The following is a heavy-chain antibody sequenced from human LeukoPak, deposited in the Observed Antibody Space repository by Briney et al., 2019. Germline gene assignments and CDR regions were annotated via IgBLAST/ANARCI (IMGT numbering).Heavy chain of an antibody. CDR1: GFTFRNYA. CDR2: ISASGAST. J-gene: IGHJ4*02. CDR3: TKDDGYYDSSGSFLFDS. D-gene: IGHD3-22*01. V-gene: IGHV3-23*01. Sequence: GGSLRLSCAASGFTFRNYAMSWVRQAPGKGLEWVSTISASGASTGYADSVKGRFTISRDNSKNTLYLQMNSLRAEDTAVYYCTKDDGYYDSSGSFLFDSWGQGTLVTVSS.